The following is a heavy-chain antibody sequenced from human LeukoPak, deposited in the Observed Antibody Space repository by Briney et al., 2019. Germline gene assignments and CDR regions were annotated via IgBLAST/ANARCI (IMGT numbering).Heavy chain of an antibody. D-gene: IGHD2-15*01. Sequence: GGSLRLSCAASGFTFSSYGMHWVRQAPGKGLEWVAVIWYDGSNKYYADSVKGRFTISRDNSKNTLYLQMNSLRAEVTAVYYCAKDGWPYWYFDLWGRGTLVTVSS. V-gene: IGHV3-33*06. J-gene: IGHJ2*01. CDR2: IWYDGSNK. CDR1: GFTFSSYG. CDR3: AKDGWPYWYFDL.